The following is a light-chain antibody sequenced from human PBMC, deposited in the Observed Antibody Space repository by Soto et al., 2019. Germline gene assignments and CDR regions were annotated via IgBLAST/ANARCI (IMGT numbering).Light chain of an antibody. CDR3: SSYVTGGSYV. V-gene: IGLV2-14*03. Sequence: QSVLTQPASVSGSPGHSITISCTGTSNDIGGHNAVSWYQQYSGEAPRLLIYDVTSRAAGVSNRFSASKSGNTASLTISGLQAEDEADYYCSSYVTGGSYVLGPRTKVTVL. CDR2: DVT. CDR1: SNDIGGHNA. J-gene: IGLJ1*01.